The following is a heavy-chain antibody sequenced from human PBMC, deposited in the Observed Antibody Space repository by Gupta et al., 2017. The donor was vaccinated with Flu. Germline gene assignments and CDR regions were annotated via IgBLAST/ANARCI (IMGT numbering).Heavy chain of an antibody. CDR1: GGSFSGYY. CDR2: INHSGST. CDR3: ARDQSYDFWSGYYNPNWFDP. V-gene: IGHV4-34*01. D-gene: IGHD3-3*01. J-gene: IGHJ5*02. Sequence: QVQLQQWGAGLLKPSETLSLTCAVYGGSFSGYYWSWIRQPPGKGLEWIGEINHSGSTNYNPSLKSRVTISVDTSKNQFSLKLSSVTAADTAVYYCARDQSYDFWSGYYNPNWFDPWGQGTLVTVSS.